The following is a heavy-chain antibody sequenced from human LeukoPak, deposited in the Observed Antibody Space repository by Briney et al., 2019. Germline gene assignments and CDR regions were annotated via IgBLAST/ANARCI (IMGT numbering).Heavy chain of an antibody. CDR3: AKHLGYSSSHTDY. J-gene: IGHJ4*02. Sequence: GGPVRLFCAASGFTFSCYAMSWVREAPGKGLEWVSAISHSGASTNYADSVKGRFTTARDNSKNTLFLQMHRLRADDTAVYYCAKHLGYSSSHTDYWGQGTRVTVSS. V-gene: IGHV3-23*01. CDR2: ISHSGAST. CDR1: GFTFSCYA. D-gene: IGHD6-13*01.